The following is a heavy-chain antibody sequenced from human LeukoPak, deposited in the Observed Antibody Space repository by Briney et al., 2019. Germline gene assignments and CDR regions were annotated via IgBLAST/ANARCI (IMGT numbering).Heavy chain of an antibody. V-gene: IGHV3-48*03. Sequence: PGGSLRLSCAASGFTFSSYEMNWVRQAPGKGLEWVSYISSSGSTIYYADSVKGRFTISRDNAKNSLYLQMNSLRVEDTAVYYCARETDSTLFDYWGQGTLVTVSS. CDR2: ISSSGSTI. CDR3: ARETDSTLFDY. J-gene: IGHJ4*02. D-gene: IGHD2-2*01. CDR1: GFTFSSYE.